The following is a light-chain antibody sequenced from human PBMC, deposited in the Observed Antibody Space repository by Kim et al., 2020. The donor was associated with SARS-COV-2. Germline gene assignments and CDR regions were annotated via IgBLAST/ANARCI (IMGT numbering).Light chain of an antibody. J-gene: IGLJ1*01. V-gene: IGLV3-1*01. CDR1: KLGDKF. CDR3: QAWDSSTGV. Sequence: SVSPGQTASITCSGDKLGDKFVCWFQQKPDQSPVLVIYQDTKRPSGIPERFSGSNSGNTATLTISGTQAMDEADYYCQAWDSSTGVFGTGTKVTVL. CDR2: QDT.